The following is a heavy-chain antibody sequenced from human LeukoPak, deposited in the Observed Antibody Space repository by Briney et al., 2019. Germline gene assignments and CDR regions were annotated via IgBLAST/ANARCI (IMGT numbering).Heavy chain of an antibody. CDR2: ISSRASST. D-gene: IGHD6-13*01. Sequence: GGSLRLSCSASGFTFTTYALHWVRQAPGGGLECVSAISSRASSTYYADSVKGRFTISRDNAKNSLYLQMNSLRAEGAAVYYCARGAAGTVDSWGHGTLVTVSS. CDR1: GFTFTTYA. CDR3: ARGAAGTVDS. J-gene: IGHJ5*01. V-gene: IGHV3-64*04.